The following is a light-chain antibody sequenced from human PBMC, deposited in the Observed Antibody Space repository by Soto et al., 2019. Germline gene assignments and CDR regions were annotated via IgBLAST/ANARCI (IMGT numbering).Light chain of an antibody. Sequence: DLHMTQYPSNLYASPGDSVTITCRASQSCRKWLAWYQQKAGKAPRLLIYDASTLQSGVPSRFSGSGSGTEFSLTISSLQPDEVGTDDGQCSSSYPWTFGQGTKVDIK. CDR1: QSCRKW. J-gene: IGKJ1*01. V-gene: IGKV1-5*01. CDR3: QCSSSYPWT. CDR2: DAS.